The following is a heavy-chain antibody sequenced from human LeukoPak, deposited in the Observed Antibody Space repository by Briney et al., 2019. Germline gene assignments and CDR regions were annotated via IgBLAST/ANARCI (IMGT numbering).Heavy chain of an antibody. CDR3: ARRGRLYYDFWSGYLNWFDP. CDR1: GGSFSGYY. D-gene: IGHD3-3*01. V-gene: IGHV4-34*01. Sequence: SETLSLTCAVYGGSFSGYYWSWIRQPPGKGLEWIGEINHSGSTNYNPSLKSRVTISVDTYKNQFSLKLSSVTAADTAVYYCARRGRLYYDFWSGYLNWFDPWGQGTLVTVSS. J-gene: IGHJ5*02. CDR2: INHSGST.